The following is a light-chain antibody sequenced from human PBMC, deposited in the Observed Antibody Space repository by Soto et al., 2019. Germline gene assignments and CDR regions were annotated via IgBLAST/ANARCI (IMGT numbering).Light chain of an antibody. Sequence: DTQMTQSPSTLSAPVGDRVTITCRASQSISNWLAWYQQRPGRAPKLLIYKASNLQSGVPSRFSGSGSGTEFTLTINSLQLDDFASYYCQQYNTFLPTVGQGTKVEFK. CDR2: KAS. CDR1: QSISNW. J-gene: IGKJ1*01. V-gene: IGKV1-5*03. CDR3: QQYNTFLPT.